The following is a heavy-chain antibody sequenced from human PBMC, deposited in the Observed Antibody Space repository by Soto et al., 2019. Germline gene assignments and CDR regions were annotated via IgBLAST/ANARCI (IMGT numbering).Heavy chain of an antibody. V-gene: IGHV1-69*01. J-gene: IGHJ4*02. CDR2: IIPIFGTA. CDR1: GGTFSSYA. D-gene: IGHD6-19*01. Sequence: QVQLVQSVAEVKKPGSLVKVSCKASGGTFSSYAISWVRQAPGQGLEWMGGIIPIFGTANYAQKFQGRVTITADESPSTAYMELSSLRSEDTVVYYCARGSASFQWLVRGGFAYWGQGTLVTVSS. CDR3: ARGSASFQWLVRGGFAY.